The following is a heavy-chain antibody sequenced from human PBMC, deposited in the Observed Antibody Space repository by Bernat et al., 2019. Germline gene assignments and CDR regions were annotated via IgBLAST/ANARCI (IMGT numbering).Heavy chain of an antibody. J-gene: IGHJ4*02. CDR2: INHGGSF. CDR3: ARGGCSAGDCWYYYDS. CDR1: GGSFSGHY. D-gene: IGHD2-21*02. V-gene: IGHV4-34*02. Sequence: QMQLQQWGAGLLKASETLSLTCAVYGGSFSGHYWTWIRQSPGKGLEWIGEINHGGSFAYNPSLSSRVNVSIETSKKQFSLKLISVTAADTAVYYCARGGCSAGDCWYYYDSWGQGIPVTVSS.